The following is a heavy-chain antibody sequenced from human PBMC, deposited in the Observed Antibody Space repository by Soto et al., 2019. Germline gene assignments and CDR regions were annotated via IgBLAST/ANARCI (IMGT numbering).Heavy chain of an antibody. V-gene: IGHV3-7*03. Sequence: GGSLRLSCAASGFTFRSYWMSWVRQAPGKGLEWVANIKQDGSEKYYVDSVKGRLTISRDNAKNSLYLQMNSLRAEDTAVYYCARAFGNPPGWTFHQWGQGTLVTVSS. D-gene: IGHD3-16*01. J-gene: IGHJ4*02. CDR1: GFTFRSYW. CDR3: ARAFGNPPGWTFHQ. CDR2: IKQDGSEK.